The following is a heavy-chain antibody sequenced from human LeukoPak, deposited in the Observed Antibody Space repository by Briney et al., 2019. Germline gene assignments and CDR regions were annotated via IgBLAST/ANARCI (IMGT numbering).Heavy chain of an antibody. CDR2: IYPGDSDT. CDR1: GYSFTNYW. J-gene: IGHJ3*02. D-gene: IGHD3-16*01. Sequence: GESLKISCKGSGYSFTNYWIGWVRQMPGKGLEWMGIIYPGDSDTRYRLSFQDQVTISADKSITTAYLQWSSLKASDTAMYYCARQGITGRAFDIWGQGTMVTVSS. CDR3: ARQGITGRAFDI. V-gene: IGHV5-51*01.